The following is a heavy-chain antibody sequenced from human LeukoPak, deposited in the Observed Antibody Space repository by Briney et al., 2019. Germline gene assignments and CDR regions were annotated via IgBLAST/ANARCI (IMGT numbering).Heavy chain of an antibody. Sequence: GGSLRLSCAASGFTFDDYAMHWVRQAPGKGLEWVSGISWKSDRIVYADSVKGRFTISRDNAKNSLYLQMNSLRAEDTALYYCAKSGIIQGYYFYYMDVWGKGTTVTISS. D-gene: IGHD5-18*01. CDR2: ISWKSDRI. CDR3: AKSGIIQGYYFYYMDV. CDR1: GFTFDDYA. J-gene: IGHJ6*03. V-gene: IGHV3-9*01.